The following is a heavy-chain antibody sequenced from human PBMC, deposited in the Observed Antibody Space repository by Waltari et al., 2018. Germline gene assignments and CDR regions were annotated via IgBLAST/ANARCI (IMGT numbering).Heavy chain of an antibody. J-gene: IGHJ5*02. CDR2: INHSGST. D-gene: IGHD3-10*01. CDR1: GGSFSAYY. CDR3: AAINYYDSGSIAGWFDP. Sequence: QVQLQQWGAGLLKPSETLSLTCAVYGGSFSAYYWSWIRQPPGKGLEWIGEINHSGSTNDNPSLKRRVTISVDTAKNQCSLKLSSVTAADTAVYYCAAINYYDSGSIAGWFDPWGQGTLVTVSS. V-gene: IGHV4-34*01.